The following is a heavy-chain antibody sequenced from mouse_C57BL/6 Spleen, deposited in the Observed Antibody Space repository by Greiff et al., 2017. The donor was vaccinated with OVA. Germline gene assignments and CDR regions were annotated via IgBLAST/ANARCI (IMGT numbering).Heavy chain of an antibody. Sequence: VQRVESGAELARPGASVKLSCKASGYTFTSYGISWVKQRTGQGLEWIGEIYPRSGNTYYNEKFKGKATLTADKSSSTAYMELRSLTSEDSAVYFCARLGDTTVVSYFDYWGQGTTLTVSS. CDR1: GYTFTSYG. D-gene: IGHD1-1*01. CDR3: ARLGDTTVVSYFDY. V-gene: IGHV1-81*01. J-gene: IGHJ2*01. CDR2: IYPRSGNT.